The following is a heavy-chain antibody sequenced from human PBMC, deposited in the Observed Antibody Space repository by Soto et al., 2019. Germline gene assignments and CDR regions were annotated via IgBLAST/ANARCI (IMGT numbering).Heavy chain of an antibody. CDR2: INPKSGGT. CDR1: GYSFTDYH. CDR3: ARGDSTDCSYCVCSFFSSHDVGV. Sequence: ASVKVSCKASGYSFTDYHIHWVRQAPGQGLEWLGRINPKSGGTSTAQKFQGWVTMTTDTSISTASMELTRLTSDDTAIYYCARGDSTDCSYCVCSFFSSHDVGVWGPGPSVT. D-gene: IGHD2-8*01. J-gene: IGHJ6*02. V-gene: IGHV1-2*04.